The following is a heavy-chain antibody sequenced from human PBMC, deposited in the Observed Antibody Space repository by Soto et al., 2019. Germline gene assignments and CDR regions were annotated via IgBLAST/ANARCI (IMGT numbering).Heavy chain of an antibody. J-gene: IGHJ4*02. CDR2: IIPIFGTA. V-gene: IGHV1-69*13. Sequence: SVKVSCKASGGTFSSYAISWVRQAPGQGLEWMGGIIPIFGTANYAQKFQGRVTITADESTSTAYMELSSLRSEDTAVYYCARGIYALDTAMVDSVYWGQGTLVTVSS. CDR3: ARGIYALDTAMVDSVY. CDR1: GGTFSSYA. D-gene: IGHD5-18*01.